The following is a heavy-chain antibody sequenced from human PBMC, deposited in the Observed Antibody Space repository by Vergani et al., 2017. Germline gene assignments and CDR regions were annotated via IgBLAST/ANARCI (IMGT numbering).Heavy chain of an antibody. D-gene: IGHD3-22*01. CDR1: GGSFSGYY. V-gene: IGHV4-34*01. Sequence: QVQLQQWGAGLLKPSETLSLTCAVYGGSFSGYYWSWIRQPPGKGLEWIGEINHSGSTNYNPSLKSRVTISVDTSKNQFSLKLSSVTAADTAVYYCARVGWSYYDSSGYYYAPGGWFDPWGQGTLVTVSS. CDR2: INHSGST. J-gene: IGHJ5*02. CDR3: ARVGWSYYDSSGYYYAPGGWFDP.